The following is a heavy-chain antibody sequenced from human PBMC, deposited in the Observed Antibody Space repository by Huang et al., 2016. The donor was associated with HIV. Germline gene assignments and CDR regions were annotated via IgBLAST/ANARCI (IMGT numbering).Heavy chain of an antibody. CDR1: GGSFSDYF. CDR2: VNHRGSA. V-gene: IGHV4-34*01. D-gene: IGHD3-10*01. J-gene: IGHJ4*02. CDR3: ARPKMTATPSDSSWSYFDF. Sequence: QVRLEQWGPNLLKPSDTLSLTCAVYGGSFSDYFWAGIRQSPGQGLEWIGEVNHRGSATHNPALRSRVSMSVDSSKNQFYLNLTSVTAADTAVYFCARPKMTATPSDSSWSYFDFWGRGTPVTVSS.